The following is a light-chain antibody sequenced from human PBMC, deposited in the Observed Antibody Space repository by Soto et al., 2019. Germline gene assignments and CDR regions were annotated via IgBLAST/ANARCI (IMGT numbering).Light chain of an antibody. J-gene: IGKJ2*03. CDR2: DAS. CDR1: QSISSS. CDR3: QQYNSYLMYS. Sequence: DIQMTQSPSTLSASVGDSVTITCRASQSISSSLAWYQQKPGKAPKLLIYDASSLEGGVPSRFSGSGSGTEFTLIISSLQPDDFATYYCQQYNSYLMYSFGQGTKLEIK. V-gene: IGKV1-5*01.